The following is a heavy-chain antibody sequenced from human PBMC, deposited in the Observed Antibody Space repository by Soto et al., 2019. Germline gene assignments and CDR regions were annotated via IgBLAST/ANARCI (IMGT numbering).Heavy chain of an antibody. CDR2: TYYRSKWYY. J-gene: IGHJ4*01. Sequence: SQTLSLTCAITGDSVSSNSAGWSWVRQSPSRGLEWLGRTYYRSKWYYEYAVSVRGRITINPDTSKNQYSLQLNSVTPGDTAVYFCARGEQYSGRIFDYWGQGTLVTVSS. CDR1: GDSVSSNSAG. V-gene: IGHV6-1*01. CDR3: ARGEQYSGRIFDY. D-gene: IGHD1-26*01.